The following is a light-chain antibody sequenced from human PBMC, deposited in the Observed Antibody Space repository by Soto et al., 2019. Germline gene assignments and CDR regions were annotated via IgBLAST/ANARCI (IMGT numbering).Light chain of an antibody. CDR3: QQYNHWPRT. V-gene: IGKV3-15*01. CDR1: QSVSSI. J-gene: IGKJ1*01. Sequence: EIVMTQSPATLSVSPGERAPLSCRTSQSVSSILAWYQQKPGQAPRLLIYAASTRATGIPARFSGSGSGTDFTLTITSLQSEDSAVYYCQQYNHWPRTFGQGTKVEIK. CDR2: AAS.